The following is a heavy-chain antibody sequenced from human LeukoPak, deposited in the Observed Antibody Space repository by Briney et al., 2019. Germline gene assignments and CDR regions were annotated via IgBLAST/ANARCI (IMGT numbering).Heavy chain of an antibody. Sequence: LSLTCTVSGGSISSYYWSWIRQPPGKGLEWVSYISSSGSTIYYADSVKGRFTISRDNAKNSLYLQMNSLRAEDTAVYYCARRGYGIAAAGFDWGQGTLVTVSS. D-gene: IGHD6-13*01. V-gene: IGHV3-11*01. CDR1: GGSISSYY. CDR3: ARRGYGIAAAGFD. CDR2: ISSSGSTI. J-gene: IGHJ4*02.